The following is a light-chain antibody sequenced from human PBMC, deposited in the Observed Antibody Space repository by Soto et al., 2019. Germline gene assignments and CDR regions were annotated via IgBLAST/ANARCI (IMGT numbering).Light chain of an antibody. Sequence: EIVMTHSPVTLSVSPCGRATLSCRASQSISDTLAWYQQKPGQAPRLLMSAASSRATGIPDRFSGSGSGTDFTLTISRLEAEDFAVYYCQQSSSSPITFGQGTRLEIK. V-gene: IGKV3-20*01. CDR3: QQSSSSPIT. J-gene: IGKJ5*01. CDR1: QSISDT. CDR2: AAS.